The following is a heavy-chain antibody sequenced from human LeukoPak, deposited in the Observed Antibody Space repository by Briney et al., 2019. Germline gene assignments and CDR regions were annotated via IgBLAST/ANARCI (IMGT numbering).Heavy chain of an antibody. V-gene: IGHV3-23*01. CDR2: ITGSGDHT. Sequence: GGSLRLSCAASGFIFRNYAMRCVREAPGKALEWLSAITGSGDHTVYADSEKRLLPVSRDNSKNTLYVEMNTLRAEDTAVYYCAKWGGYDILSGYYVSDFWGQGTLVTVSS. D-gene: IGHD3-9*01. J-gene: IGHJ4*02. CDR3: AKWGGYDILSGYYVSDF. CDR1: GFIFRNYA.